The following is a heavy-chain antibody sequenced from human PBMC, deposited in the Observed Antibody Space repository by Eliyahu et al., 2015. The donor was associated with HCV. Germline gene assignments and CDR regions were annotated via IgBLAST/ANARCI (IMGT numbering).Heavy chain of an antibody. CDR3: ASKATAFGMDV. CDR1: GFTFSSYS. V-gene: IGHV3-21*01. D-gene: IGHD5-12*01. Sequence: EVQLVESGGGLVKPGGSLRLSCAASGFTFSSYSMNWVRQAPGKGLEWVSSISSSSSYIYYADSVKGRFTISRDNAKNSLYLQMNSLRAEDTAVYYCASKATAFGMDVWGQGTTVTVSS. J-gene: IGHJ6*02. CDR2: ISSSSSYI.